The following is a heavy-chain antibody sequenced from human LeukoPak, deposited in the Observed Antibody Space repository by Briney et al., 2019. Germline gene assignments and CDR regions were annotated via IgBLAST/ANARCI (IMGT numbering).Heavy chain of an antibody. Sequence: GSLRLSCLTAGFTFVNASMSWVRQAPGKGLEWVGLMKSKPEGGTTFYAAPVRGRFTISRDDSRNTLYLQMTSLTIGDTGVYYCTTGNPWGQGTLVTVSS. CDR3: TTGNP. J-gene: IGHJ5*02. V-gene: IGHV3-15*01. CDR2: MKSKPEGGTT. CDR1: GFTFVNAS.